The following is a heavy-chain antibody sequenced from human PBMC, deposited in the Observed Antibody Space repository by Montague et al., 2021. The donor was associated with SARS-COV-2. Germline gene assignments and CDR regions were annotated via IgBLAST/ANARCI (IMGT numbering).Heavy chain of an antibody. V-gene: IGHV4-34*01. J-gene: IGHJ5*02. CDR2: ISHSGST. CDR3: AGGADYDFWSGFLRYKWFDP. D-gene: IGHD3-3*01. Sequence: SETLSLTCAVYGGSLSGYYWAWIRQTPAKGLEWIGEISHSGSTNYNPSLKSRLTISVDTSKKQFSLKLNSMTAADTAVYYCAGGADYDFWSGFLRYKWFDPWGLGTPVTVSS. CDR1: GGSLSGYY.